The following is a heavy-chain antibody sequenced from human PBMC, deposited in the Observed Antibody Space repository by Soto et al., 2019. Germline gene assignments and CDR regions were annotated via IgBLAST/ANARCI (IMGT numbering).Heavy chain of an antibody. V-gene: IGHV3-30*18. CDR2: ISDDGSNE. CDR1: GLTFSSYA. J-gene: IGHJ6*02. Sequence: QVQLVESGGGVVQPAKSLRLSCVVSGLTFSSYAMHWVRQTPGKGLEWVGVISDDGSNEYYADSVKGRFTISRDNSKNTVYLQMNSLRPEDTAVYYCAKETPSTYYFYGLDVWGQGTTVTVSS. CDR3: AKETPSTYYFYGLDV.